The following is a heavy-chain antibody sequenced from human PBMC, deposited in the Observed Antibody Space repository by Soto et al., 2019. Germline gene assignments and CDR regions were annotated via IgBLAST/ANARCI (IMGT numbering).Heavy chain of an antibody. CDR3: ASHCSSTSCPD. D-gene: IGHD2-2*01. Sequence: GGSLRLSCAASGFTVSSNYMSWVRQAPGKGLEWVSVIYSGGSTYYADSVKGRFTISRDNSKNTLYLQMNSLRAEDTAVYYCASHCSSTSCPDWGQGTLVTVSS. J-gene: IGHJ4*02. CDR2: IYSGGST. CDR1: GFTVSSNY. V-gene: IGHV3-66*04.